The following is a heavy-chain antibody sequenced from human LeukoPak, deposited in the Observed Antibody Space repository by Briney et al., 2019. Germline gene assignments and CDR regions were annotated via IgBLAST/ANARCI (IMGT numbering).Heavy chain of an antibody. CDR3: ARAPQNYYDSMWYFDL. CDR1: GYSFTSYG. V-gene: IGHV1-18*01. D-gene: IGHD3-22*01. Sequence: ASVKVSCKASGYSFTSYGIRWVRQAPGQGLEWMGWISPYNGNTDYVQKFQGRVTMTTDTSTSTVYMELSSLRSEDTAVYYCARAPQNYYDSMWYFDLWGRGTLVTVSS. CDR2: ISPYNGNT. J-gene: IGHJ2*01.